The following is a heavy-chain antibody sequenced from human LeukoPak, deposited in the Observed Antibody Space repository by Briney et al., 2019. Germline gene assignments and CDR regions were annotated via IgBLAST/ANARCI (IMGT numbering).Heavy chain of an antibody. CDR2: IYYSGTT. D-gene: IGHD5/OR15-5a*01. Sequence: SETLSLTCTVSGGSISSYYWSWIRQPPGKGLEWIGYIYYSGTTNYNPSFKSRVTISVDTSENQFSLKLSSVTAADTAVYYCAKYVSTGWFDPWGQGTLVTVSS. V-gene: IGHV4-59*08. CDR1: GGSISSYY. CDR3: AKYVSTGWFDP. J-gene: IGHJ5*02.